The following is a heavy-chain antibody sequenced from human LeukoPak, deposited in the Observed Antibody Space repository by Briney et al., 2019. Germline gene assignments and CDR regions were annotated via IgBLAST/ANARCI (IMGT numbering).Heavy chain of an antibody. Sequence: GGSLRLSCAASGFTFSSYGMQWVRQAPGKELEWVAVIWYDGSKKYYADSVKGRFTISRDNSKSTLYLQMDSLRVEDTAVYHCARASSLGVTTRDDWFDPWGQGTLVTVSS. D-gene: IGHD1-26*01. J-gene: IGHJ5*02. CDR3: ARASSLGVTTRDDWFDP. CDR1: GFTFSSYG. CDR2: IWYDGSKK. V-gene: IGHV3-33*01.